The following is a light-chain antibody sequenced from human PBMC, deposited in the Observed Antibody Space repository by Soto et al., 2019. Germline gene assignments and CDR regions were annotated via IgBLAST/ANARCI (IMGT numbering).Light chain of an antibody. Sequence: EIVLTQSPGTLSLSPGERATLSCRASQRVSSSYLAWYQQKPGQAPRLLIYGASTRATGIPDRFSGSGSGTDFTLTISILEPEDLAVYFCQRYGSSPPFTFGQGTKVES. CDR3: QRYGSSPPFT. J-gene: IGKJ2*01. CDR2: GAS. CDR1: QRVSSSY. V-gene: IGKV3-20*01.